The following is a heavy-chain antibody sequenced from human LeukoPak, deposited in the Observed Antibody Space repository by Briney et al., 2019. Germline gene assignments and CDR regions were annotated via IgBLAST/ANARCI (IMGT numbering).Heavy chain of an antibody. CDR3: ARSYSSSSYFDY. CDR2: IYYSGST. Sequence: SETLSLXCTVSGGSISSYYWSWIRQPPGEGLEWIGYIYYSGSTNYNPSLKSRVTISVDTSKNQFSLKLSSVTAAGTAVYYCARSYSSSSYFDYWGQGTLVTVSS. CDR1: GGSISSYY. V-gene: IGHV4-59*01. J-gene: IGHJ4*02. D-gene: IGHD6-13*01.